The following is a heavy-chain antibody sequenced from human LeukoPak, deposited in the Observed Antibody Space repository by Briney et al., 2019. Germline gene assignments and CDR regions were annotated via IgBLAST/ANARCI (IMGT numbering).Heavy chain of an antibody. CDR2: IIPIFGTA. D-gene: IGHD5-18*01. CDR3: ARGFGDTAMVTDY. J-gene: IGHJ4*02. CDR1: GGTFSSYA. Sequence: SVKVSCKASGGTFSSYAISWVRQAPGQGLEWMGRIIPIFGTANYAQKFQGRVTITTDESTSTAYMELSSLRSEDTAVYYCARGFGDTAMVTDYWGQGTVVTVSS. V-gene: IGHV1-69*05.